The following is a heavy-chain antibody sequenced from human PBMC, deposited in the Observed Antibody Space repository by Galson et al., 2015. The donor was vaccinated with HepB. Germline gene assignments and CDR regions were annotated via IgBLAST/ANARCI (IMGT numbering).Heavy chain of an antibody. D-gene: IGHD2-15*01. V-gene: IGHV1-18*04. J-gene: IGHJ3*02. CDR2: INSYNDNT. Sequence: SVKVSCKASGYTFSSYGITWVRQAPGQGLEWMGWINSYNDNTNYAQTLQGRVTMTKDTSTNTAYMELRSLRSDDTAVYYCAGDVRLVAVAAVGAFDIWGQGTMVTVSS. CDR1: GYTFSSYG. CDR3: AGDVRLVAVAAVGAFDI.